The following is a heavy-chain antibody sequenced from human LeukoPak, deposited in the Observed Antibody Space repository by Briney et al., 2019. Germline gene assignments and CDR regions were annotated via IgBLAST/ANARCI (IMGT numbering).Heavy chain of an antibody. Sequence: GESLRLSCSASGFTFSHYAMHWVRQAPGKGLDWVAVIWHDGSSKYYADSVKGRFTISRDNSRKTVSLQMNSLRAEDTAVYYCAKDAQRGFDYSNSLEYWGQGILVTVSS. CDR1: GFTFSHYA. CDR3: AKDAQRGFDYSNSLEY. J-gene: IGHJ4*02. D-gene: IGHD4-11*01. V-gene: IGHV3-33*06. CDR2: IWHDGSSK.